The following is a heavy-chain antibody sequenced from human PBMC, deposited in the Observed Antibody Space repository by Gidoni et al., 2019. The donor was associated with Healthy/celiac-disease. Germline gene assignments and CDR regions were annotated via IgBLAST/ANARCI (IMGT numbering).Heavy chain of an antibody. CDR3: TRPEYSSSEYYYYMDV. V-gene: IGHV3-73*01. J-gene: IGHJ6*03. D-gene: IGHD6-6*01. CDR2: KANSYAT. Sequence: KANSYATAYAASVKGRFTISRDDSKNTAYLQMNSLKTEDTAVYYCTRPEYSSSEYYYYMDVWGKGTTVTVSS.